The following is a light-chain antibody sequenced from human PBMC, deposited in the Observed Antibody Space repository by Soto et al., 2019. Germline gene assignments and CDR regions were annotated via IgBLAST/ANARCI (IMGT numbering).Light chain of an antibody. J-gene: IGLJ1*01. V-gene: IGLV2-11*01. CDR2: DVI. Sequence: QSPLTQPRSVSGSPGQSVTISCTGTSSDIGGYNYVSWYQQHPGKAPKLMIYDVIKRPSGVPDRFSGSKSGNTASLTIYGLQAEDEADYYCCSYAGSYTHVFGTGTKVTVL. CDR1: SSDIGGYNY. CDR3: CSYAGSYTHV.